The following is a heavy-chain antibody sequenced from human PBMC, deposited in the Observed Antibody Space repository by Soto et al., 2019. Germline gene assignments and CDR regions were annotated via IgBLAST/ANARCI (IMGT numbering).Heavy chain of an antibody. V-gene: IGHV4-39*01. CDR3: ARQPESTSYFDY. CDR2: VYQSGTT. D-gene: IGHD2-2*01. Sequence: SDTLSLTCSVSGASISTSSDFWGWIRQAPGKGLEWIGNVYQSGTTRLNPSLKSRVSIFVDRSKNQFSLELNSATAADRAVYYCARQPESTSYFDYWGQGILVTVSS. J-gene: IGHJ4*02. CDR1: GASISTSSDF.